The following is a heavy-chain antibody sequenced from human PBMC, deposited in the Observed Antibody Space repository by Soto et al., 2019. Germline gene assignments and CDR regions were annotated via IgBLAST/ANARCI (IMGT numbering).Heavy chain of an antibody. D-gene: IGHD3-3*01. CDR1: GFTFSSYA. CDR2: ISYDGSNK. J-gene: IGHJ4*02. CDR3: VRDGGYDFWSGYFYFDY. V-gene: IGHV3-30-3*01. Sequence: QVQLVESGGGVVQPGRSLRLSCAASGFTFSSYAMHWVRQAPGKGLEWVAVISYDGSNKYYADSVKGRFTISRDNSKNTLYLQMNSLRAEDTAVYYCVRDGGYDFWSGYFYFDYWGQGTLVTVSS.